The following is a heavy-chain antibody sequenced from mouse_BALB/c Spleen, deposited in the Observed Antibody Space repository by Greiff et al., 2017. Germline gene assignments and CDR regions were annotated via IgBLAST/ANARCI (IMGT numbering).Heavy chain of an antibody. CDR3: SAYYGNYDDAMDY. J-gene: IGHJ4*01. CDR2: ISDGGSYT. Sequence: EVQGVESGGGLVKPGGSLKLSCAASGFTFSDYYMYWVRQTPEKRLEWVATISDGGSYTYYPDSVKGRFTISRDNAKNNLYLQMSSLKSEDTAMYYCSAYYGNYDDAMDYWGQGTSVTVSS. V-gene: IGHV5-4*02. D-gene: IGHD2-10*01. CDR1: GFTFSDYY.